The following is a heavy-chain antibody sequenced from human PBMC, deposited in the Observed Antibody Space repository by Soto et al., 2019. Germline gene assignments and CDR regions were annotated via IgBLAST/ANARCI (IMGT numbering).Heavy chain of an antibody. CDR2: ISTTGGGT. CDR3: AKDRRAGGNSAFYFDF. CDR1: GFKFSNYA. D-gene: IGHD3-16*01. J-gene: IGHJ4*02. V-gene: IGHV3-23*01. Sequence: GGSLRLSCAASGFKFSNYAMSWVRQAPGKGLEWVSLISTTGGGTYYADSVKGRFTISRDNSHNTLYLQVHSLTAEDTAVYYCAKDRRAGGNSAFYFDFWGQGAQVTVSS.